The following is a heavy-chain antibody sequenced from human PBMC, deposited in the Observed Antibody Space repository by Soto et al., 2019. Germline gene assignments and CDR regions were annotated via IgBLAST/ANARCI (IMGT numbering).Heavy chain of an antibody. CDR1: GFMFSIYE. CDR3: ARDDPSRNYGTCFAY. D-gene: IGHD1-7*01. J-gene: IGHJ4*02. Sequence: GGSPRLSCAASGFMFSIYEMNWVRQAPGKGLEWVSYISSGGINIHYADSVKGRFTISRDNAKNSLYLQMDNLRAEDTAGYYYARDDPSRNYGTCFAYWGQGTPVIAAS. CDR2: ISSGGINI. V-gene: IGHV3-48*03.